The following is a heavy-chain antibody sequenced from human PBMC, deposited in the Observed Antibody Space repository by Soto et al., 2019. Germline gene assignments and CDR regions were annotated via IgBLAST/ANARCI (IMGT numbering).Heavy chain of an antibody. CDR1: GFSLSTSGMC. V-gene: IGHV2-70*01. CDR2: IDWEDDK. J-gene: IGHJ4*02. CDR3: ARMLVGATRVFDY. D-gene: IGHD1-26*01. Sequence: SRPTLVNPTQTLTLTCTFSGFSLSTSGMCVSWIRQPPGKALEWLALIDWEDDKYYSTSLKTSGTISKDTSKHQLVLTMTNMDPVDTATYYCARMLVGATRVFDYWGRGTLVAVSS.